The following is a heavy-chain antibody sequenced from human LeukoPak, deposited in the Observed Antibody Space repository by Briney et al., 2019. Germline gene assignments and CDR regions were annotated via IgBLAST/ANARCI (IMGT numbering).Heavy chain of an antibody. CDR2: ISYDGSNK. J-gene: IGHJ4*02. Sequence: GGSLRLSCAASGFTFSSYAMHWVRQAPGKGLEWVAVISYDGSNKYYADSVKGRSTISRDNSKNTLYLQMNSLRAEDTAVYYCASGRWLRPIDYWGQGTLVTVSS. CDR3: ASGRWLRPIDY. V-gene: IGHV3-30*04. D-gene: IGHD5-12*01. CDR1: GFTFSSYA.